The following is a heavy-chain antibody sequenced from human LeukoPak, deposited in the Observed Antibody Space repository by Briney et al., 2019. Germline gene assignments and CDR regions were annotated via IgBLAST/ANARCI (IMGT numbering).Heavy chain of an antibody. D-gene: IGHD3-10*01. CDR2: IRGKAYGATT. Sequence: WIRQAPGKGLEGVGFIRGKAYGATTEYAASVKARFTISRDDSKSIAYLQMNSLKTEDTAVYYCTSSFGQLSFFDYWGQGTLVTVSS. J-gene: IGHJ4*02. CDR3: TSSFGQLSFFDY. V-gene: IGHV3-49*02.